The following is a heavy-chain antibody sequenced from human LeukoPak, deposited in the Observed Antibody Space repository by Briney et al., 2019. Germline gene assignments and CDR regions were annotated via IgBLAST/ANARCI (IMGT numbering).Heavy chain of an antibody. CDR3: ARHLGP. V-gene: IGHV4-4*07. CDR2: ISATGIT. Sequence: PSETLSLTCTVSGGSINGYYWSLIRQPAGKGLEWIGRISATGITHYNPSLESRVTMSVDMSRNQFSLKLSSVAAADTAVFYCARHLGPWGPGTLVTVSS. CDR1: GGSINGYY. D-gene: IGHD1-26*01. J-gene: IGHJ4*02.